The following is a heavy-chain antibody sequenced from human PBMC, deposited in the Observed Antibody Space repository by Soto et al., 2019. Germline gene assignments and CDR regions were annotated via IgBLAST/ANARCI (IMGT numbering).Heavy chain of an antibody. Sequence: GESLKISCHGSGYIFTNYWIGWVRQMPGKGLEWMGIIYPGDSDTRYSPSFQGQVTISADKSISTAYLQWSSLKASDTAIYYCARLANIFDSDNWGHGTMVTV. J-gene: IGHJ4*01. CDR3: ARLANIFDSDN. CDR1: GYIFTNYW. CDR2: IYPGDSDT. V-gene: IGHV5-51*01. D-gene: IGHD2-21*01.